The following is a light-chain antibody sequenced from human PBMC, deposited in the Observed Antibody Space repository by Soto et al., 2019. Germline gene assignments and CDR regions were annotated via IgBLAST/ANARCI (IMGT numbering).Light chain of an antibody. CDR3: QQYGDSPWT. CDR2: KAS. CDR1: QSISSW. Sequence: DIQMTQSPSTLSASVGDRVTITCRASQSISSWLAWYQQKPGKAPKLLIYKASSLESGVPSRFSGSGSGTEFTLSISSLQPDDFATYYCQQYGDSPWTFGQGTKVDIK. J-gene: IGKJ1*01. V-gene: IGKV1-5*03.